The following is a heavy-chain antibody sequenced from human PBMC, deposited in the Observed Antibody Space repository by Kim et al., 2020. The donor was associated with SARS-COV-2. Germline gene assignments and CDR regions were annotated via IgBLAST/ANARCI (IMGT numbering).Heavy chain of an antibody. Sequence: SETLSLTCTVSGGSISSGNFYWSWIRQHPGKGLEWIGYIYYSGSTYYNPSLKSRVTISVDTSKSRFSLKLSSVTAADTAVYYCARVGYCSTTGCYASWFDPWGQGTLVTVSS. CDR3: ARVGYCSTTGCYASWFDP. CDR2: IYYSGST. J-gene: IGHJ5*02. CDR1: GGSISSGNFY. D-gene: IGHD2-2*03. V-gene: IGHV4-31*03.